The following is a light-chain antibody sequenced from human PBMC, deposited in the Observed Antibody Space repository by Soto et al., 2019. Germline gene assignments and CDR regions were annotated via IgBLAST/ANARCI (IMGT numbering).Light chain of an antibody. CDR1: SSNIVNNP. V-gene: IGLV1-44*01. CDR3: AAWDDDLNGWL. Sequence: QAVVTQPPSASGTPGQRVTISCSGGSSNIVNNPVNWYQQVPGTPPKLLIYSNDQRPSGVPDRLSGSKSGTSASLAISGLQSEDEADYYCAAWDDDLNGWLFGGGTQLTVL. J-gene: IGLJ3*02. CDR2: SND.